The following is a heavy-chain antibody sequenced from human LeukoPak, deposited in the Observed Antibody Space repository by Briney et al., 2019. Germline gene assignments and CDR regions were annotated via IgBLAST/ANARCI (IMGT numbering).Heavy chain of an antibody. D-gene: IGHD2-2*01. CDR3: AKARGGYCSSTSCSGDY. Sequence: PGGSLRLSCAASGFTFSSYAMSWVRQAPGKGLEWVSAISGSGGSTYYADSVKGRFTISRDNSKNTLYLQVNSLRAEDTAVYYCAKARGGYCSSTSCSGDYWGQGTLVTVSS. V-gene: IGHV3-23*01. J-gene: IGHJ4*02. CDR2: ISGSGGST. CDR1: GFTFSSYA.